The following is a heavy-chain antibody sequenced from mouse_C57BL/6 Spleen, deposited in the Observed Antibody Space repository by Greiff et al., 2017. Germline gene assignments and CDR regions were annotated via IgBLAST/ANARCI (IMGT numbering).Heavy chain of an antibody. D-gene: IGHD2-4*01. CDR1: GYAFSSSW. Sequence: QVQLQQSGPELVKPGASVKISCKASGYAFSSSWMNWVKQRPGKGLEWIGRIYPGDGDTNYNGKFKGKASLTADESSSTAYMQLSSLTSEDSAVYVCERSGYDYYFDDWGTGTTVTVSS. CDR2: IYPGDGDT. J-gene: IGHJ1*03. V-gene: IGHV1-82*01. CDR3: ERSGYDYYFDD.